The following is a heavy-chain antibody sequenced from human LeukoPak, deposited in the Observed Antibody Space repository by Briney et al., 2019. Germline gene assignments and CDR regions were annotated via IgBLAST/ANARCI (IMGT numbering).Heavy chain of an antibody. CDR3: AKDSRRTSGWYYFDY. CDR1: GFTFSSYD. CDR2: ISDSGTRT. J-gene: IGHJ4*02. V-gene: IGHV3-23*01. D-gene: IGHD6-19*01. Sequence: TGGSLRLSCAASGFTFSSYDMGWVRQAPGKGLEWVSAISDSGTRTYFADSVKGRFTISRDNFKNTLHPHMNSLRAEDAAVYYCAKDSRRTSGWYYFDYWGQGTLVTVSS.